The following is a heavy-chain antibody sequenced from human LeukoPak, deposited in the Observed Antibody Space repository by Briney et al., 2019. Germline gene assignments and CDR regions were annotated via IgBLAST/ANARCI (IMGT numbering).Heavy chain of an antibody. CDR2: IYPGDSDT. D-gene: IGHD2-2*01. CDR1: GYSFTSYW. J-gene: IGHJ3*02. CDR3: ARYIVVVPAAIRDNPKKNGLYAFDI. Sequence: GESLKISCKGPGYSFTSYWIGWVRQMPGKGLEWMGIIYPGDSDTRYSPSFQGQVTISVDKCISTAYLQWSSLKDSDTAVYYCARYIVVVPAAIRDNPKKNGLYAFDIWGQGTMVTVSS. V-gene: IGHV5-51*01.